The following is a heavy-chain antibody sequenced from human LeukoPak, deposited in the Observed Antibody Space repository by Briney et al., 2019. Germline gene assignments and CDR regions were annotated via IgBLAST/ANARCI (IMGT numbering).Heavy chain of an antibody. Sequence: ASVKVSCKASGYTFTSYYMNWVRQAPGQGLEWMGIINPSGGTTSYAEKFQGRVTMTRDTSTSTVYMELSSLRSEDTAVYYCARDCSSTTCYMHWFDPWGQGTLVTVSS. CDR1: GYTFTSYY. V-gene: IGHV1-46*01. J-gene: IGHJ5*02. D-gene: IGHD2-2*02. CDR3: ARDCSSTTCYMHWFDP. CDR2: INPSGGTT.